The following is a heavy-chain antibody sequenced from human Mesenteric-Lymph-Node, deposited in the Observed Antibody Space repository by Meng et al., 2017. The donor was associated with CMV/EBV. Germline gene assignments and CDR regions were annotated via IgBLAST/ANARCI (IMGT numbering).Heavy chain of an antibody. CDR1: GYTFTSYF. D-gene: IGHD5-18*01. CDR3: AAGQTDTAMVTDFDL. CDR2: IVVGSGNT. J-gene: IGHJ2*01. Sequence: SVKVSCKAFGYTFTSYFMHWVRQARGQRLEWIGWIVVGSGNTNYAQKFQERVTITRDMSTSTAYMELSSLRSEDTAVYYCAAGQTDTAMVTDFDLWGRGTLVTVSS. V-gene: IGHV1-58*02.